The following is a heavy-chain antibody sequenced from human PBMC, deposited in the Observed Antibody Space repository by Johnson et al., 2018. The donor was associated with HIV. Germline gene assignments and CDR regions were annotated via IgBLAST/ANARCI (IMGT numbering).Heavy chain of an antibody. V-gene: IGHV3-20*04. Sequence: VQLVESGGGVVQPGRSLRLSCAASGFTFSNYDMHWVRQPTGQGLEWVSGINGNGGSTSSADSVKGRFTISRDNAKNSQYLQMNSLRAEDTALYYCARVVQYYDSSGYSTRGGDGLDIWGQGTVVTVSS. CDR2: INGNGGST. D-gene: IGHD3-22*01. CDR1: GFTFSNYD. J-gene: IGHJ3*02. CDR3: ARVVQYYDSSGYSTRGGDGLDI.